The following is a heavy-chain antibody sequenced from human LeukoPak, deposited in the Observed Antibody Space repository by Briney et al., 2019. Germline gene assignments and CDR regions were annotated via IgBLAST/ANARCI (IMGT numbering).Heavy chain of an antibody. D-gene: IGHD2-15*01. CDR2: INPNSGGT. J-gene: IGHJ6*02. CDR1: GYTFTGYY. Sequence: ASVKVSCKASGYTFTGYYMHWVRQAPGQGLEWMGWINPNSGGTNYAQKFQGWVTMTRDTSISTAYMELSRLRSDDTAVYYCARDRWSNYYYYGMDVWGQGTTVTVSS. V-gene: IGHV1-2*04. CDR3: ARDRWSNYYYYGMDV.